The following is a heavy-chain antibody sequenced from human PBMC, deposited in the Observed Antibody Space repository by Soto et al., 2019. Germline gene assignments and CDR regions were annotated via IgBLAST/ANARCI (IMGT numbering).Heavy chain of an antibody. CDR2: ISRSSSNI. CDR3: ARAGTSLGYCSSTRCYEFDY. D-gene: IGHD2-2*01. Sequence: EVQLVESGGGLVQPGGSLRLSCAASGFTFSSYSMNWVRQAPGKGLQWVSYISRSSSNIYYADSVKGRFTISRDNAKNSLYLQMNTLTDEDTAVYYCARAGTSLGYCSSTRCYEFDYWGQGTLVTVSS. CDR1: GFTFSSYS. V-gene: IGHV3-48*02. J-gene: IGHJ4*02.